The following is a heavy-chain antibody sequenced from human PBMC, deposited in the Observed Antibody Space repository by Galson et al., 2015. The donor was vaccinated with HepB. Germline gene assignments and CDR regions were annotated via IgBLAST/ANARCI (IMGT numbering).Heavy chain of an antibody. D-gene: IGHD1-26*01. CDR1: GFTFSDHY. CDR3: ARAGSNYKSYQYAMDV. CDR2: SRDKGNGYTM. J-gene: IGHJ6*02. Sequence: SLRLSCAVSGFTFSDHYMDWVRRAPGKGLEWIARSRDKGNGYTMEYAASVKGRFTISRDESKNSLYLQMNSLKTEDTAVYYCARAGSNYKSYQYAMDVWGQGTSVTVSS. V-gene: IGHV3-72*01.